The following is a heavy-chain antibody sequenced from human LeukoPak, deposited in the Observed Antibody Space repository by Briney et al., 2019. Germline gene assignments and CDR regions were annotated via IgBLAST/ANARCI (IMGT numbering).Heavy chain of an antibody. CDR2: IYSSGST. D-gene: IGHD7-27*01. J-gene: IGHJ4*02. Sequence: SETLSLTCSVSGGSISNYFWTWIRQPPGKGLEWIGYIYSSGSTYYNPSLKSRVTISIDTSKNRFSLKLSTVTAADTAVYYCARRPTGDPKFDYWGQGTLVTVSS. CDR3: ARRPTGDPKFDY. V-gene: IGHV4-59*08. CDR1: GGSISNYF.